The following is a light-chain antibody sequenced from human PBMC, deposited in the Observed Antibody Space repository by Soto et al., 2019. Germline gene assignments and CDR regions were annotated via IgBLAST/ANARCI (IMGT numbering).Light chain of an antibody. CDR3: QQNYSTPRT. V-gene: IGKV1-39*01. CDR1: QSISSS. CDR2: AAS. J-gene: IGKJ1*01. Sequence: DIQMTQSPSSLSASVGDRVTITCRASQSISSSLIWYQQIPGKAPKFLIYAASSLQSGVPSRFSGSGSGTDFTLTISSLQPEDFATYYCQQNYSTPRTFGQGTKVDIK.